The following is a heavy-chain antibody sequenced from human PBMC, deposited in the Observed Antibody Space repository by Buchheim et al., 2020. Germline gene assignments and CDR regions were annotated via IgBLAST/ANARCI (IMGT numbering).Heavy chain of an antibody. D-gene: IGHD5-24*01. Sequence: EVLLVESGGGLVQPGGSLRLSCAASGFIFSDYWMSWVRQAPGKGLEWVANIKQDGSEKYYVDSVKGRFTISRDNAKNSLYLQMNSLRAEDTAVYYCARDDPVEMATIDDKKTLDYYYYGMDVWGQGTT. CDR3: ARDDPVEMATIDDKKTLDYYYYGMDV. CDR2: IKQDGSEK. J-gene: IGHJ6*02. V-gene: IGHV3-7*01. CDR1: GFIFSDYW.